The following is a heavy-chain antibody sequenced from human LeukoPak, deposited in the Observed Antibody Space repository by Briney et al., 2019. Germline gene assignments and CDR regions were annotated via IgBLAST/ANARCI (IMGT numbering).Heavy chain of an antibody. D-gene: IGHD6-19*01. Sequence: GGSLRLSCAASGFTFSDYYMSWIRQAPGKGLEWVSYISSSGSTIYYADSVKGRFTISRDNAENSLYLQMNSLRAEDTAVYYCARGSTQYSSGWYGLDYWGQGTLVTVSS. J-gene: IGHJ4*02. V-gene: IGHV3-11*04. CDR2: ISSSGSTI. CDR3: ARGSTQYSSGWYGLDY. CDR1: GFTFSDYY.